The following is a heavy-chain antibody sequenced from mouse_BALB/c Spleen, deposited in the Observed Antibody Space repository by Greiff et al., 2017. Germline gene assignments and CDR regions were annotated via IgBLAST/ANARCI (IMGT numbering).Heavy chain of an antibody. V-gene: IGHV1-7*01. J-gene: IGHJ4*01. CDR2: INPSTGYT. Sequence: VQGVESGAELAKPGASVKMSCKASGYTFTSYWMHWVKQRPGQGLEWIGYINPSTGYTEYNQKFKDKATLTADKSSSTSYMQLSSLTSEDSAVYYCARDAHEDAMDYWGQGTSVTVSS. CDR3: ARDAHEDAMDY. CDR1: GYTFTSYW.